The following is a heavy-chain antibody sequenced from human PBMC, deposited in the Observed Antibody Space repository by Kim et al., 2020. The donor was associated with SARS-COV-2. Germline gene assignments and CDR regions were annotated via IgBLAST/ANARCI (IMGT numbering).Heavy chain of an antibody. CDR2: IYYSGST. V-gene: IGHV4-39*01. Sequence: SETLSLTCTVSGGSISSSSYYWGWIRQPPGKGLEWIGSIYYSGSTYYNPSLKSRVTISVDTSKNQFSLKLSSVTAADTAVYYCARHVVLWFGEDYWGQGTLVTVSS. J-gene: IGHJ4*02. CDR3: ARHVVLWFGEDY. CDR1: GGSISSSSYY. D-gene: IGHD3-10*01.